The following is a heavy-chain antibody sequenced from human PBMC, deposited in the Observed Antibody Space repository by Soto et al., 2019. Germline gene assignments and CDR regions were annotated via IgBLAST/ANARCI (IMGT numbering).Heavy chain of an antibody. V-gene: IGHV3-23*01. D-gene: IGHD3-22*01. Sequence: RGSLRVPWAACVLTFSIYAVSWVRHAPGSGPEWISSISGSGSTIYYADCVKGRFTISRDNSKNTLYLQMRSLRAEDTAVYYCAKVFYYYDSSGYYYFDYWGQGTLVTVSS. J-gene: IGHJ4*02. CDR2: ISGSGSTI. CDR3: AKVFYYYDSSGYYYFDY. CDR1: VLTFSIYA.